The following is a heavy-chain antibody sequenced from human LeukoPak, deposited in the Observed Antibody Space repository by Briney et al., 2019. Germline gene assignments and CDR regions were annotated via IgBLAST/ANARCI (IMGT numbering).Heavy chain of an antibody. CDR1: GGTFRSYA. Sequence: GSSVKVSCKASGGTFRSYAISWVRQAPGQGLEWMGGIIPIFGTANYAQKFQGRVTITTDESTSTAYMELSSLRSEDTAVYYCARDPRLDASWFDPWGQGTLVTVSS. D-gene: IGHD3/OR15-3a*01. J-gene: IGHJ5*02. CDR2: IIPIFGTA. CDR3: ARDPRLDASWFDP. V-gene: IGHV1-69*05.